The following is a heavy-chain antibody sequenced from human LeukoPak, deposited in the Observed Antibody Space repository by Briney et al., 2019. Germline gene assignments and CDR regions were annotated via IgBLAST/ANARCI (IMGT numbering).Heavy chain of an antibody. CDR3: ARVYSMVFGP. CDR1: GGSISSYY. J-gene: IGHJ5*02. Sequence: SETLSLTCTVSGGSISSYYWSWIRQPPGKGLEWIGYIYHSGSTYYNPSLKSRVTISVDRSKNQFSLKLSSVTAADTAVYYCARVYSMVFGPWGQGTLVTVSS. V-gene: IGHV4-59*12. D-gene: IGHD3-10*01. CDR2: IYHSGST.